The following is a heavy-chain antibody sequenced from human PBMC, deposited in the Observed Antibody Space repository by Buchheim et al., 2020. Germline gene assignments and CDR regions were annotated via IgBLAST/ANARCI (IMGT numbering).Heavy chain of an antibody. D-gene: IGHD3-3*01. J-gene: IGHJ6*02. CDR1: GGSFSGYY. CDR3: ARGALAIFGVVTNTGYYYGMDV. Sequence: VQLQQWGAGLLKPSETLSLTCAVYGGSFSGYYWSWIRQPPGKGLEWIGEINHSGSTNYNPSLKSRVTISVDTSKNQFSLKLSSVTAADTAVYYCARGALAIFGVVTNTGYYYGMDVWGQGTT. CDR2: INHSGST. V-gene: IGHV4-34*01.